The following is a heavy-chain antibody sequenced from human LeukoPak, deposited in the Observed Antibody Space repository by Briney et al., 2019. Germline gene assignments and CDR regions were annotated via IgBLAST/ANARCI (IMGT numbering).Heavy chain of an antibody. V-gene: IGHV3-30*18. CDR3: AKARQDMATIPIFDH. CDR2: ISYDGSHK. CDR1: GFTFSTSG. D-gene: IGHD5-24*01. J-gene: IGHJ4*02. Sequence: GGSLRLSCAASGFTFSTSGMHWVRQAPGKGLEWVAVISYDGSHKYYADSVKGRFTISRDNSKSTLFLQMNSLRADDTAVYNYAKARQDMATIPIFDHWGQGTLVAVSS.